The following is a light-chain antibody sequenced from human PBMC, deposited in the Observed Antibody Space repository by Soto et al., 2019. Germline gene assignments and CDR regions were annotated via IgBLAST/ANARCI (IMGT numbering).Light chain of an antibody. V-gene: IGLV2-14*01. Sequence: QSVLTQPASVSGSPGQSITISCTGTSSDVGGYKYVSWYQQHPGKAPKLMIYEVSNRPSGISNRFSGSKSGNTASPTISGLQAEDEADYFCSSYTSSSTYVFGTGTKLTVL. J-gene: IGLJ1*01. CDR2: EVS. CDR1: SSDVGGYKY. CDR3: SSYTSSSTYV.